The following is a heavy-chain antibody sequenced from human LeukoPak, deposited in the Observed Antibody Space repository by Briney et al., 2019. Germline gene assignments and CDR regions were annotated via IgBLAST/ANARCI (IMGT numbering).Heavy chain of an antibody. CDR1: GFLFRSYA. J-gene: IGHJ4*02. CDR2: ISCSGGSI. Sequence: GGPLRLLCGASGFLFRSYAMLWVRQAPGKALEWVSDISCSGGSIYYADPVKGRFTISRDNSKNTLYLQMNSLRPEDTAVYYCAKEYGDSYGYHFDYWGQGTLVTLSS. V-gene: IGHV3-23*01. D-gene: IGHD5-18*01. CDR3: AKEYGDSYGYHFDY.